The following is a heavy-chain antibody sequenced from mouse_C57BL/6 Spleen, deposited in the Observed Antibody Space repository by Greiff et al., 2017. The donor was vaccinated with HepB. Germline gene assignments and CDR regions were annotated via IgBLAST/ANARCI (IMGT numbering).Heavy chain of an antibody. Sequence: QVQLQQPGAELVKPGASVKMSCKASGYTFTSYWITWVKQRPGQGLEWIGDIYPGSGSTNYNEKFKSKATLTVDTSSSTAYMPLSSLTSEDSAVYYCARGENLLPHAMDYWGQGTSVTVSS. J-gene: IGHJ4*01. CDR2: IYPGSGST. D-gene: IGHD1-1*01. CDR1: GYTFTSYW. CDR3: ARGENLLPHAMDY. V-gene: IGHV1-55*01.